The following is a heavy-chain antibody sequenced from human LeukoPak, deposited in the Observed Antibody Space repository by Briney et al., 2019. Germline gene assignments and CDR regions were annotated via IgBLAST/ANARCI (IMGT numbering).Heavy chain of an antibody. Sequence: SETLSLTCAVYGGSFSGYYWSWIRQPPGKGLEWIGEINHSGSTNYNPSLKSRVTISVDTSKNQFSLKLSSVTAADTAVYYCARGVGAVRGSWHDYWGQGTLVTVSS. CDR2: INHSGST. J-gene: IGHJ4*02. CDR3: ARGVGAVRGSWHDY. D-gene: IGHD6-13*01. CDR1: GGSFSGYY. V-gene: IGHV4-34*01.